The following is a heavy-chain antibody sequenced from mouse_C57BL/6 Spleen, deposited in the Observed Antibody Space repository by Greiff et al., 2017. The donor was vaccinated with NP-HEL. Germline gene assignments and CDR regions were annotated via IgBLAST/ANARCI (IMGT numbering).Heavy chain of an antibody. V-gene: IGHV14-1*01. CDR2: IDPEDGDT. CDR3: TASPRGGYFDY. CDR1: GFNIKDYY. Sequence: EVHLVESGAELVRPGASVKLSCTASGFNIKDYYMHWVKQRPEQGLEWIGRIDPEDGDTDYAPKFQGKATMTADTSSNTAYLQLSSLTSEDAAVYYCTASPRGGYFDYWGQGTTLTVSS. J-gene: IGHJ2*01.